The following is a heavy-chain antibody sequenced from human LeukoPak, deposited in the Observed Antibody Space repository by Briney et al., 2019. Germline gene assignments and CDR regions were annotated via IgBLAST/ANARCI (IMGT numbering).Heavy chain of an antibody. V-gene: IGHV3-30-3*01. J-gene: IGHJ4*02. D-gene: IGHD6-13*01. CDR2: ISYDGSNK. CDR1: GFTFSSYA. CDR3: ARETLAAAGNDY. Sequence: GGSLRLSCAASGFTFSSYAMHWVRQAPGKGLEWVAVISYDGSNKYYADSVKGRFTICRDNSKNTLYLQMNSLRAEDTAVYHCARETLAAAGNDYWGQGTLVTVSS.